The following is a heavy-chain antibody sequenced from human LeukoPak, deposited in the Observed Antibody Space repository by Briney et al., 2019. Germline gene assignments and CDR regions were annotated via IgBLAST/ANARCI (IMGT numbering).Heavy chain of an antibody. V-gene: IGHV4-59*01. CDR2: IYYSGST. CDR3: ARERRDDSSGYHDAFDI. J-gene: IGHJ3*02. CDR1: GGSISSYY. Sequence: PSETLSLTCTVSGGSISSYYWSWIRQPPGKGLEWIGYIYYSGSTNYNPSLKSRVTISVDTSKNQFSLKLSSVTAADTAVYYCARERRDDSSGYHDAFDIWGQGTMVTVSS. D-gene: IGHD3-22*01.